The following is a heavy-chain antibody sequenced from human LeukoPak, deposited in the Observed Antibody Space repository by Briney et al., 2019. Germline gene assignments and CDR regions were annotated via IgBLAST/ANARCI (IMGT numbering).Heavy chain of an antibody. CDR2: IYYSGST. CDR3: AGDYGDLLTGIRFDT. J-gene: IGHJ5*02. V-gene: IGHV4-30-4*01. CDR1: GGSISSSSHY. D-gene: IGHD4-17*01. Sequence: SETLSLTCTVSGGSISSSSHYWSWIRQPPGKGLEWIGYIYYSGSTYYNPSLKSRVTISIQTSKNQFSLKLTSVTAADTAVYYCAGDYGDLLTGIRFDTWGQGTLVTVSS.